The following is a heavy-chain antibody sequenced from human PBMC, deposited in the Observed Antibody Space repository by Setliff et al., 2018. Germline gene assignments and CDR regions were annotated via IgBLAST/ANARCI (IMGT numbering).Heavy chain of an antibody. J-gene: IGHJ3*02. Sequence: ASVKVSCKASGYSFTSFSITWVRQAPGQGLEWLGWVSTYNGDTKSAQKFRGRVTMTTDISTSTVYVELRTLRPDDTAVYYCARRPIALAGYRKGAFDIWGQGTMVTV. D-gene: IGHD6-19*01. CDR2: VSTYNGDT. CDR1: GYSFTSFS. V-gene: IGHV1-18*01. CDR3: ARRPIALAGYRKGAFDI.